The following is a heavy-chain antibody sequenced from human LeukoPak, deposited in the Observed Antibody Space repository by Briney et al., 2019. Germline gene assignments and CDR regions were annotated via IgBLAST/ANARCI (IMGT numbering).Heavy chain of an antibody. J-gene: IGHJ4*02. D-gene: IGHD3-10*01. CDR1: GVSIRGYY. CDR3: VRGQSGNYFGDY. Sequence: SETLSLTCTVSGVSIRGYYWNWVRQSPGKGLEWVGYIYATGSANYNASLKSRVAMSVDTSKNQFSLRLVYFAAADTAVYYCVRGQSGNYFGDYWGQGSLVTVSS. V-gene: IGHV4-59*01. CDR2: IYATGSA.